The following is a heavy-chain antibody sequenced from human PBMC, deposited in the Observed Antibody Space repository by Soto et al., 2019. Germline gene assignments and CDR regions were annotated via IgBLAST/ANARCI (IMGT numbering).Heavy chain of an antibody. J-gene: IGHJ4*02. V-gene: IGHV3-73*02. D-gene: IGHD3-10*01. CDR3: TSGITSDFDY. CDR1: GFTFSGSA. CDR2: IRSKANSYAT. Sequence: EVQLVESGGGLVQPGGSLKLSCAASGFTFSGSAMHWVRQASGKGLEWVGRIRSKANSYATAYAASVKGRFTISRDDSKNTAYLQMNSLKTEDTAVYYCTSGITSDFDYWGQGTLVTVSS.